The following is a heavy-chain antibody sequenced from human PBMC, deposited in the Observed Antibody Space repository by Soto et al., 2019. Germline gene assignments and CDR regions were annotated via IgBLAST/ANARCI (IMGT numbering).Heavy chain of an antibody. V-gene: IGHV4-34*01. J-gene: IGHJ5*02. Sequence: PSETLSLTCAVYGGSFSGYYWSWIRQPPGKGLEWIGEINHSGSTNYNPSLKSRVTISVDTSKNQFSLKLSSVTAADTAVYYCARGGRRYSSSRGWFDPWGQGTLVTVS. CDR1: GGSFSGYY. CDR3: ARGGRRYSSSRGWFDP. CDR2: INHSGST. D-gene: IGHD6-6*01.